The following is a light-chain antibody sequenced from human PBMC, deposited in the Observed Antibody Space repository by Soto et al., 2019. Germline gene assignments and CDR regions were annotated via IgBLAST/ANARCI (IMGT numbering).Light chain of an antibody. CDR1: QTISNY. CDR3: QQTYSTPPYT. Sequence: DIQMTQSPFSLSASVGDRVTITCRASQTISNYLNWYQQKPGKAPKLLIYAASSLQSGVPSRFSGSGSGTGFTLSISSLQPEDFATYFCQQTYSTPPYTFGQGTKLEIK. V-gene: IGKV1-39*01. J-gene: IGKJ2*01. CDR2: AAS.